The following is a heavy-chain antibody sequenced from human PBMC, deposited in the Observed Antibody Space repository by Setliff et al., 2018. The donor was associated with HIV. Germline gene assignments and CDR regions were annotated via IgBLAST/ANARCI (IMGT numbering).Heavy chain of an antibody. CDR1: GFTFSNYA. CDR2: IYSGGSST. Sequence: GESLRLSCAASGFTFSNYAMTWVRQAPGKGLEWVSVIYSGGSSTYYADSVKGRFTISRDNSRDTLYLQMNSLRAEDTAVYYCAKSPSLSYSSGWYYFDYWGQGTLVTVSS. CDR3: AKSPSLSYSSGWYYFDY. V-gene: IGHV3-23*03. D-gene: IGHD3-22*01. J-gene: IGHJ4*02.